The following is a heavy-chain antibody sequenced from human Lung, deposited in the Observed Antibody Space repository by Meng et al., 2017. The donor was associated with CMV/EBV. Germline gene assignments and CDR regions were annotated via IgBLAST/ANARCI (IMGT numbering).Heavy chain of an antibody. CDR3: ARGWAMRYCSSTSCYKGQWYFDL. V-gene: IGHV4-34*01. CDR2: ITHSGTT. D-gene: IGHD2-2*02. CDR1: GYY. J-gene: IGHJ2*01. Sequence: GYYWSWIRQPPGKGLEWIGEITHSGTTNYTPSLKSRVTISVDTSKNQFSLKLSSVTAADTAVYYCARGWAMRYCSSTSCYKGQWYFDLWGRGTLVTSPQ.